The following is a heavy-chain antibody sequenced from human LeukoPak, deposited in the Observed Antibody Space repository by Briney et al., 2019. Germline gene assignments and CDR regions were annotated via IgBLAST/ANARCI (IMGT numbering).Heavy chain of an antibody. V-gene: IGHV3-30-3*01. CDR2: ISYDGSNK. J-gene: IGHJ4*02. D-gene: IGHD3-22*01. Sequence: GGSLRLSCAASGFTFSSYPMHWVRQAPGKGLAWVAVISYDGSNKYYADSVKGRFTISRDNSKNTPYLQMNSLRAEDTAVFYCARAPPPSDSSGYYLGYYIDYCGQGTLVTVSS. CDR1: GFTFSSYP. CDR3: ARAPPPSDSSGYYLGYYIDY.